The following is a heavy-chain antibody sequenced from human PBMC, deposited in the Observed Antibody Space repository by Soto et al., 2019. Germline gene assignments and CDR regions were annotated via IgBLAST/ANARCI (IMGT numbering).Heavy chain of an antibody. CDR3: ASPLGVHLNYFYGMDV. Sequence: QVQLVESGGGVVQPGRSLRLSCAASGFTFSSFVMHWVRQAPGKGLAWVAFIEYDGSNKHYADSVKGRFTITRDNTDNALYQQMNSRRVEDTAVYYFASPLGVHLNYFYGMDVWGQGSTVTVSS. J-gene: IGHJ6*02. CDR2: IEYDGSNK. CDR1: GFTFSSFV. D-gene: IGHD2-8*01. V-gene: IGHV3-30-3*01.